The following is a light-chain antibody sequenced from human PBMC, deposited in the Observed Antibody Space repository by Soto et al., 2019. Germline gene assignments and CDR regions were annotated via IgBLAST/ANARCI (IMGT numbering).Light chain of an antibody. CDR3: QQYYSAPLT. V-gene: IGKV4-1*01. CDR2: WAS. J-gene: IGKJ4*01. CDR1: QSVSYSSNNKNF. Sequence: DIVMTQSPDSLGVSLGERATINCKSSQSVSYSSNNKNFLAWYQQKPGQPPKLLIYWASTRESGVPDRFSGSGSGTDFTLTISSLQAEDVAVYYCQQYYSAPLTFGGGTKVEI.